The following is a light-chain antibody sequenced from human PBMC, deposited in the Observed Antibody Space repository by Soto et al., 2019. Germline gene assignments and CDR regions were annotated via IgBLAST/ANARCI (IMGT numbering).Light chain of an antibody. J-gene: IGKJ3*01. CDR2: HAS. CDR1: QDIDNY. Sequence: DIQMTQFPSSLSASVGDRVTITCRASQDIDNYVAWYQQRPGKVPKLLIYHASTLQPGVPSRFSGSGSETDCTLTISSLQPEDVATYYCQNYYRAAFTFGPGTRVDIK. CDR3: QNYYRAAFT. V-gene: IGKV1-27*01.